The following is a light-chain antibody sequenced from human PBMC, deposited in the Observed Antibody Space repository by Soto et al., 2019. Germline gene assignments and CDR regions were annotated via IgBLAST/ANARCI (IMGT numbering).Light chain of an antibody. J-gene: IGKJ1*01. CDR2: RAS. V-gene: IGKV1-39*01. Sequence: DIQMTQSPSAVSASVEDRVPITCRASQSIDSYLSWYQQKPGKAPKLLIYRASTLQRGVPSRFSGSGSGTDFTLTICCLEPEDFAVYYCHQSNDYETFGQGAKVDI. CDR1: QSIDSY. CDR3: HQSNDYET.